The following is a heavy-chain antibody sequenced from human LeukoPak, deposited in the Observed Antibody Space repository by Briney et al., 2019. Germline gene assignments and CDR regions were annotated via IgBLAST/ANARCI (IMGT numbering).Heavy chain of an antibody. V-gene: IGHV3-74*01. CDR3: ARVAVVVPAAIRISNYYYYYGMDV. Sequence: GGSLRLSCAASGFTFSSYWMHWVRQAPGKGLVWVSRINSDGSSTSYADSVKGRFTISRDNAKNTLYLQMNSLRAEDTAVYYCARVAVVVPAAIRISNYYYYYGMDVWGQRTTVTVSS. J-gene: IGHJ6*02. CDR1: GFTFSSYW. D-gene: IGHD2-2*01. CDR2: INSDGSST.